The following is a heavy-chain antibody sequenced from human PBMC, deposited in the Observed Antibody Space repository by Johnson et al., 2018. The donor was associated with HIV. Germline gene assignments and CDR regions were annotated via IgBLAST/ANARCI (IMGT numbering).Heavy chain of an antibody. CDR2: INWNGGST. J-gene: IGHJ3*02. CDR3: AKDIVYGVYGSQGGSCPDGFDI. D-gene: IGHD2-15*01. CDR1: GFFFDDYG. V-gene: IGHV3-20*04. Sequence: VQLVESGGGLERPGGSLRLSCAASGFFFDDYGMTWVRQPPGRGLEWVSGINWNGGSTGYTDSVKGRFTISRDNAKNSLYLQMNGLRPEDTGIYYCAKDIVYGVYGSQGGSCPDGFDIWGQGTKVIVSS.